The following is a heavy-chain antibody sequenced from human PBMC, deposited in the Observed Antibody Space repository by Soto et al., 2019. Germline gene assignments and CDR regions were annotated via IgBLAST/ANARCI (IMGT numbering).Heavy chain of an antibody. V-gene: IGHV2-70*01. CDR3: ARTYYGSGSYPQFDP. D-gene: IGHD3-10*01. CDR1: VFSLSTSGMC. J-gene: IGHJ5*02. CDR2: IDWDDDK. Sequence: SGPTLVNPTQTLTLTFTFSVFSLSTSGMCVSWIRQPPGKALEWLALIDWDDDKYYSTSLKTRLTISKDTSKNQVVLTMTNMDPVDTATYYCARTYYGSGSYPQFDPWGQGTLVTVSS.